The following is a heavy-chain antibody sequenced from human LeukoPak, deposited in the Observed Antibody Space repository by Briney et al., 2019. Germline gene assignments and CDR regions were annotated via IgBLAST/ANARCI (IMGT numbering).Heavy chain of an antibody. CDR2: IYYNGRT. Sequence: SETLSLTCTVSGDSINNNNYYWGWIRQPPGKGLEWIGNIYYNGRTYYSLSLKSRGTISVDTSNNQFSLKLSSVTAADTAVYYCARITDRTIFGEIMHGFDIWGQGTPVTVSS. CDR3: ARITDRTIFGEIMHGFDI. V-gene: IGHV4-39*01. D-gene: IGHD3-3*01. CDR1: GDSINNNNYY. J-gene: IGHJ3*02.